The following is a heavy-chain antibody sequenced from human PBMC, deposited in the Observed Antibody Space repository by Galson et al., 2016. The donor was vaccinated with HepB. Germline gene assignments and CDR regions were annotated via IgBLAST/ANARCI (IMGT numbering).Heavy chain of an antibody. V-gene: IGHV3-21*01. D-gene: IGHD4-17*01. CDR3: ARADDYGDYYFDY. Sequence: GKGLDWVSSISSSSSYIYYADSVKGRFTISRDNAKNSLYLQMNNLRAEDTAVYYCARADDYGDYYFDYWGQGTLVTVPS. CDR2: ISSSSSYI. J-gene: IGHJ4*02.